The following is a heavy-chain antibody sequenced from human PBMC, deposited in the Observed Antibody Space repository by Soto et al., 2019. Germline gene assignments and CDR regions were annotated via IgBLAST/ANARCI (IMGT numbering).Heavy chain of an antibody. CDR2: INAGNGNT. D-gene: IGHD3-22*01. V-gene: IGHV1-3*01. Sequence: ASVKVSCKASGYTFTSYAMHWVRQAPGQRLEWMGWINAGNGNTKYSQKFRGRVTITRDTSASTAYMELSSLRSEDTAVYYCARDLMYYDSSGYLGGAFDIWGQGTMVTISS. CDR3: ARDLMYYDSSGYLGGAFDI. J-gene: IGHJ3*02. CDR1: GYTFTSYA.